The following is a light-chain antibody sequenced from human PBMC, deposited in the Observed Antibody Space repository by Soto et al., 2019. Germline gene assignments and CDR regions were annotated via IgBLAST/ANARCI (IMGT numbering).Light chain of an antibody. V-gene: IGKV3-20*01. CDR1: QSVSSSY. Sequence: EIVLTQSPGTLSLSPGERATLSRRASQSVSSSYLAWYQQKPGQAPRLLIYGASSRATGIPDRFSGTGSETDFTLTISRLEPEDFAVYYCQQYDNSPITFGQGTRREIK. CDR3: QQYDNSPIT. J-gene: IGKJ5*01. CDR2: GAS.